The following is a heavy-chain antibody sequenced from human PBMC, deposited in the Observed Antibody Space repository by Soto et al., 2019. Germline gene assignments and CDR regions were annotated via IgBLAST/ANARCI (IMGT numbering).Heavy chain of an antibody. D-gene: IGHD3-22*01. CDR2: IYYSGST. J-gene: IGHJ5*02. V-gene: IGHV4-59*01. Sequence: SETLSLTCTVSGGSISSYYWSWIRQPPVKGLEWIGYIYYSGSTNYNPSLKSRVTISVDTSKNQFSLKLSSVTAADTAVYYCASYYDSSGYGGLDWFDPWGQGNLVTVSS. CDR3: ASYYDSSGYGGLDWFDP. CDR1: GGSISSYY.